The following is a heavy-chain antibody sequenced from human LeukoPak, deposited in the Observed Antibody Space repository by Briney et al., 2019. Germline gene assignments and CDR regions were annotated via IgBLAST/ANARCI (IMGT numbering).Heavy chain of an antibody. V-gene: IGHV1-2*02. CDR3: ARGGGHFDY. CDR2: INPSSGVT. J-gene: IGHJ4*02. Sequence: ASVKVSCKASGGTFSGYYMHWVRQAPGQGLEWMGWINPSSGVTNYAQKFQGRVTMTRDTSISTAYMELNWLTSDDTAVYSCARGGGHFDYWGQGTLVTVSS. D-gene: IGHD2-15*01. CDR1: GGTFSGYY.